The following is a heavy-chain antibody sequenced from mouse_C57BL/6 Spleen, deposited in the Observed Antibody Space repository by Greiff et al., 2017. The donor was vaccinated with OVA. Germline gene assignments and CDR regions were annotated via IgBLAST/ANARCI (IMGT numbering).Heavy chain of an antibody. CDR3: ARWPFITTVGVDY. V-gene: IGHV1-26*01. Sequence: EVQLQQSGPELVKPGASVKISCKASGYTFTDYYMNWVKQSHGKSLEWIGDINPNNGGTSYNQKFKGKATLTVDKSSSTAYMELRSLTSEDSAVYYCARWPFITTVGVDYWGQGTTLTVSS. J-gene: IGHJ2*01. D-gene: IGHD1-1*01. CDR1: GYTFTDYY. CDR2: INPNNGGT.